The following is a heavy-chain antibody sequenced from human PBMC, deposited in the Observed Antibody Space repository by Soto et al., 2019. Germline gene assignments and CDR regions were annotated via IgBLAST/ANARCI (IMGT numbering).Heavy chain of an antibody. CDR2: ISGSGVST. J-gene: IGHJ4*02. CDR3: AKEPLDYGSRPAY. Sequence: EVQLLESGGGLVQPGGSLRLSCAASGFTFSNYAMIWVRQAPGKVLEWVSGISGSGVSTYYADSVKGRFTISRDNSKNALYLLVTSVRAEDTAVYYCAKEPLDYGSRPAYWGQGTLVTVSS. V-gene: IGHV3-23*01. CDR1: GFTFSNYA. D-gene: IGHD3-10*01.